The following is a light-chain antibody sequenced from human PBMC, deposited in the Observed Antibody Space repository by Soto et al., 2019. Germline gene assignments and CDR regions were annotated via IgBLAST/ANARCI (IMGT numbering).Light chain of an antibody. CDR3: QQYDNLPLT. CDR2: GAS. Sequence: DIQMTQSPSSLSASVRDRVTITCQASQDNSNYLDWYQQKPGKAPKLLIYGASTLETGVPARFSGSGSGADFTFTISSLQAEDVATYYCQQYDNLPLTFGGGTKVDIK. J-gene: IGKJ4*01. V-gene: IGKV1-33*01. CDR1: QDNSNY.